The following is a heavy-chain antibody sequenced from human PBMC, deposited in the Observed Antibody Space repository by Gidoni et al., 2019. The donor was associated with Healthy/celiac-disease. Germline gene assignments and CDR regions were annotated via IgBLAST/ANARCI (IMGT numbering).Heavy chain of an antibody. CDR2: INPSGGST. Sequence: QVQLVQSGAEVKKPGASVKVSCKASGYTFTSYYMHWVRQAPGQGLEWMGIINPSGGSTSYAQKFQGRVTMTRDTSTSTIYMELSSLRSEDTAVYYCARGRAVGATTGYYGMDVWGQGTTVTVSS. V-gene: IGHV1-46*01. CDR1: GYTFTSYY. CDR3: ARGRAVGATTGYYGMDV. D-gene: IGHD1-26*01. J-gene: IGHJ6*02.